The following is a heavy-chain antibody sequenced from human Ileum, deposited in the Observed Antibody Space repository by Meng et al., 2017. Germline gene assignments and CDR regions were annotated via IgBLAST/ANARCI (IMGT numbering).Heavy chain of an antibody. CDR2: IYPSGAT. CDR1: GDSITSSTYY. D-gene: IGHD2-15*01. Sequence: SETLSLTCTVSGDSITSSTYYWNWIRQPAGKGLEWIGRIYPSGATYYIPSLKSRVTMSIDTSKNSFSLKLRSVTAADTAVYYCARAGVYCIGAGCYPGVVNGLDVWGQGTMVTV. V-gene: IGHV4-61*02. CDR3: ARAGVYCIGAGCYPGVVNGLDV. J-gene: IGHJ3*01.